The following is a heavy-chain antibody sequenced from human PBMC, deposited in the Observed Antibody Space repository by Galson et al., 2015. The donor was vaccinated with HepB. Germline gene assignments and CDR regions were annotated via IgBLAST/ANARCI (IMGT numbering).Heavy chain of an antibody. Sequence: SVKVSCKASGYTFTSYYMHWVRQAPGQGLEWMGIINPSGGSTSYAQKFQGRVTMTRDTSTSTAHMELSRLRSDDTAVYYCARGAAVATNWFDPWGQGTLVTVSS. V-gene: IGHV1-46*01. CDR3: ARGAAVATNWFDP. CDR2: INPSGGST. CDR1: GYTFTSYY. D-gene: IGHD6-13*01. J-gene: IGHJ5*02.